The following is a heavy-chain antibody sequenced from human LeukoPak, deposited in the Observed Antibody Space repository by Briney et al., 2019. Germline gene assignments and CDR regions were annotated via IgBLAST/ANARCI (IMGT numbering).Heavy chain of an antibody. Sequence: GGSLRLSCAASGFTFSSYAMSWVRQAPGKGLEWVSAITGSAQSTYYADSVKGRFTLSRDNSKNTVVLEMNSLRGEDTAIYFRARENSCWSLSLYYFYGMDVWGQGTTVTVSS. CDR1: GFTFSSYA. CDR2: ITGSAQST. V-gene: IGHV3-23*01. J-gene: IGHJ6*02. CDR3: ARENSCWSLSLYYFYGMDV. D-gene: IGHD6-19*01.